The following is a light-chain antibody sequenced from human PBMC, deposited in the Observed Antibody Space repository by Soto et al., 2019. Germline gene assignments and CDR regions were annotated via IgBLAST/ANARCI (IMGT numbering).Light chain of an antibody. V-gene: IGLV2-8*01. CDR3: GSDAGSNIIL. CDR2: EVN. CDR1: SSDVGGYNY. Sequence: QSVLTQPPSASGSPGQSVTISCTGTSSDVGGYNYVSWYQQNPGKAPKLMIYEVNKRPSGVPDRFSGSKSGNTASLTVSGLQAEYEAYYYCGSDAGSNIILFGTGIKVTGL. J-gene: IGLJ1*01.